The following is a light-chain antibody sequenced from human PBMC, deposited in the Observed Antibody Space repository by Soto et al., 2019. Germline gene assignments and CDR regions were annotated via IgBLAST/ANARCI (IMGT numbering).Light chain of an antibody. CDR2: EVS. V-gene: IGLV2-14*01. Sequence: QSALTQPASVSGSPGQSITISCTGTNSDVGGYDYVSWYQQHPGKAPKLMIYEVSHRPSGVSNRFSGSRFGNTASLTISGLQAEDEADYYCSSYTSSTTLGVFGGGTKLTVL. J-gene: IGLJ3*02. CDR1: NSDVGGYDY. CDR3: SSYTSSTTLGV.